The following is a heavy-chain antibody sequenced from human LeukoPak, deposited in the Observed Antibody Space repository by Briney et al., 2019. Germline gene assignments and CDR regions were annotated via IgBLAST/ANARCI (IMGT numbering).Heavy chain of an antibody. J-gene: IGHJ4*02. V-gene: IGHV3-33*01. D-gene: IGHD5-12*01. CDR2: IWFDGSNQ. CDR3: ARGRWLVHFDY. Sequence: PGGSLRLSCAASGFTFSSYGMHWVRQAPGKGLEWVAVIWFDGSNQYYADSVKGRFTISRDNSKNTLYLQMNSLRAEDTAVYYCARGRWLVHFDYWGQGTLVTVSS. CDR1: GFTFSSYG.